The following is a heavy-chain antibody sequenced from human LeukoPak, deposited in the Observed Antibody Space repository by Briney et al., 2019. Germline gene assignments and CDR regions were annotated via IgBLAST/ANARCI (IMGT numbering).Heavy chain of an antibody. CDR3: ARGVVGATRSYYGMDV. J-gene: IGHJ6*02. CDR1: GFSFTSYW. D-gene: IGHD1-26*01. CDR2: INSDGSST. V-gene: IGHV3-74*01. Sequence: GGSLRLSCAASGFSFTSYWMHWVRQAPGKGLVWVSRINSDGSSTTYADSVKGRFTISRDNAKNSLYLQMNSLRAEDTAVYYCARGVVGATRSYYGMDVWGQGTTVTVSS.